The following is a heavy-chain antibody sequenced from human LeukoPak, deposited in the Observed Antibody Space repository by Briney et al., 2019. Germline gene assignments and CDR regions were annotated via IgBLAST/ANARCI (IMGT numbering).Heavy chain of an antibody. D-gene: IGHD3-3*01. CDR2: IESKTDGGTT. CDR1: APTFRNDF. J-gene: IGHJ4*02. CDR3: TTSPGITVFGGVTDY. Sequence: LGESLRLSCVASAPTFRNDFINWVRQAPGKGLELVGRIESKTDGGTTDYAAPLKGRITITSDDSENTLYLDMNNVKVEDTGVYYCTTSPGITVFGGVTDYWGQGALVIVSS. V-gene: IGHV3-15*04.